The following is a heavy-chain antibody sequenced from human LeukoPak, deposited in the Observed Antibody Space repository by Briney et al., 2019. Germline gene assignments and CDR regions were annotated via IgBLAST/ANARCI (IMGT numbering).Heavy chain of an antibody. Sequence: SETLSLTCAVYGGSFSGYYWSWIRQPPGKGLEWIGEINHSGSTNYNPSLKSRVTISVDTSKNQFSLKLSSETAADTAVYYCARHYRYSSSRGALRYWGQGTLVTVSS. CDR1: GGSFSGYY. CDR2: INHSGST. D-gene: IGHD6-13*01. CDR3: ARHYRYSSSRGALRY. V-gene: IGHV4-34*01. J-gene: IGHJ4*02.